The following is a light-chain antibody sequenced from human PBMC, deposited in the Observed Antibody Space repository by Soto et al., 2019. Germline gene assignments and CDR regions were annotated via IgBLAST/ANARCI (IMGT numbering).Light chain of an antibody. Sequence: EGVTTQSPATLSVSPGERATLSCRASQNVGGDLAWYQQKPGQAPRLLIYRTSTRANGTPVRFSGSGSGTEFTLTISSLQSEDFAVYYCQEDNGRSSFGQGTKVEIK. J-gene: IGKJ1*01. CDR1: QNVGGD. CDR2: RTS. CDR3: QEDNGRSS. V-gene: IGKV3-15*01.